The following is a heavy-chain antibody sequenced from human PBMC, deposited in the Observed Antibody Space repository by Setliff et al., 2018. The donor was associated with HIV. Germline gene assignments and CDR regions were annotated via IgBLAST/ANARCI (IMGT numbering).Heavy chain of an antibody. CDR2: IIPIFGRA. V-gene: IGHV1-69*01. CDR3: AIDPGADGFPSGYAFDI. Sequence: AQRKGLEWMGGIIPIFGRANYAQNFQGRVTITADESTSTAYMELSSLRNEDTAVYYCAIDPGADGFPSGYAFDIWGQGTMVTVSS. J-gene: IGHJ3*02. D-gene: IGHD5-18*01.